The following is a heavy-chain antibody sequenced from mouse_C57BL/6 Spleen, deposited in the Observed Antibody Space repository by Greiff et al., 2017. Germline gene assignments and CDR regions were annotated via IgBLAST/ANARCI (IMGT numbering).Heavy chain of an antibody. CDR2: ISYDGSN. V-gene: IGHV3-6*01. CDR3: ARDGNFYAMDY. D-gene: IGHD2-1*01. J-gene: IGHJ4*01. Sequence: EVQLKESGPGLVKPSQSLSLTCSVTGYSITSGYYWNWIRQFPGNKLEWMGYISYDGSNNYNPSLKNRISITRDTSKNQFFLKLNSVTTEDTATYYCARDGNFYAMDYWGQGTSVTVSS. CDR1: GYSITSGYY.